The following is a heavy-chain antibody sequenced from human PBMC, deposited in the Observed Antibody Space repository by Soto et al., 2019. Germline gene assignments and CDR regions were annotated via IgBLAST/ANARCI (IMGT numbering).Heavy chain of an antibody. CDR3: ARDRNGYNF. CDR1: GFTFSNYL. D-gene: IGHD5-12*01. Sequence: EVQLVESGGNLVQPGGSLRLSCAASGFTFSNYLMHWVRQVPGKGLVWVSRIDTDGTTTHYADSVKGRFTISRDNAKNTLDLQMNSLRVEDTAMYYCARDRNGYNFWGQGTMVTVSS. CDR2: IDTDGTTT. V-gene: IGHV3-74*01. J-gene: IGHJ3*01.